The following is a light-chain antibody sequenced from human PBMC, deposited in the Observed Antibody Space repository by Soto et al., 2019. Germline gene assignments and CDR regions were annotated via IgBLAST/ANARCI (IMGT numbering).Light chain of an antibody. Sequence: QSVLTQSPSASGTPGQRVTLSCSGSSSNIGGNAVNWYQQLPGTTPKLLIYSNNQRPSGVPDRFSGSKSGTSASLAISGLQSEDEADYYCAAWDDSLSGYVFGTGTKLTVL. CDR3: AAWDDSLSGYV. CDR2: SNN. V-gene: IGLV1-44*01. CDR1: SSNIGGNA. J-gene: IGLJ1*01.